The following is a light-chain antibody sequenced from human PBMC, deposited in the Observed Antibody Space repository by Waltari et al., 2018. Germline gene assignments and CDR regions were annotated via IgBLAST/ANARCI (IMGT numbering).Light chain of an antibody. Sequence: DIQMTQSPSTLSASVGARVTITCRASQSIGRWLAWYQQKPGKAPKVLIYEVSSLQSGAPSRFSGSGSGTEFTLTISSLQPDDFATYYCQQYDNEWSFGQGTKVDIK. CDR3: QQYDNEWS. J-gene: IGKJ1*01. V-gene: IGKV1-5*03. CDR2: EVS. CDR1: QSIGRW.